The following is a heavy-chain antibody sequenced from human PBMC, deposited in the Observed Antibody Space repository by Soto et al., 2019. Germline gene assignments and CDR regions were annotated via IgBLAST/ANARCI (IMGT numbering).Heavy chain of an antibody. Sequence: PGESLKSSCKGSGYSFTSYLIGCVRQMPWKGLEWMVIIYPGDSDTRYSPSFQGQVTISADKSISTAYLQWSSLKASDTAMYYCARTNCSGGSCTFFYYGMEFWGQGTTVTLSS. J-gene: IGHJ6*01. V-gene: IGHV5-51*01. CDR2: IYPGDSDT. D-gene: IGHD2-15*01. CDR1: GYSFTSYL. CDR3: ARTNCSGGSCTFFYYGMEF.